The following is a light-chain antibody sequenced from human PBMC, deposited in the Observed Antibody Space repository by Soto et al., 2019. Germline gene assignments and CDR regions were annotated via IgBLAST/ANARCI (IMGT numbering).Light chain of an antibody. CDR1: SSNIGSKT. CDR2: SNN. J-gene: IGLJ1*01. V-gene: IGLV1-44*01. CDR3: AAWDDSLNGYV. Sequence: QSFLTQPPSTSGTPGQRVTISCSGSSSNIGSKTVNWYQHLPGTAPKLLIYSNNQRPSGVPERFSGSKSGTSASLAVSGHQSEDEADYYSAAWDDSLNGYVFGTGTKLTVL.